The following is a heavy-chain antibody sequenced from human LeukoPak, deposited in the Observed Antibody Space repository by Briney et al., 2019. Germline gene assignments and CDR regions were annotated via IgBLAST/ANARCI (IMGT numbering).Heavy chain of an antibody. V-gene: IGHV4-30-2*01. D-gene: IGHD1-26*01. CDR1: GGSISSGGYS. CDR3: ARVGRWELHPPDY. Sequence: SQTLSLTCAVSGGSISSGGYSWSWIRQPPGKGLEWIGYIYHSGSTYYNPSLKSRVTISVDRSKNQFSLKLSSVTAADTAVYYCARVGRWELHPPDYWGQGTLVTVSS. J-gene: IGHJ4*02. CDR2: IYHSGST.